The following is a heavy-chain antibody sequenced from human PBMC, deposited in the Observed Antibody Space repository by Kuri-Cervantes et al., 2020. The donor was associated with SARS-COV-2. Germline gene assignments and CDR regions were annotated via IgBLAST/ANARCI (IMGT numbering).Heavy chain of an antibody. CDR1: GFTFSSYS. CDR2: ISSSSSYI. CDR3: ARNPPSQCCSGGSCRTDV. Sequence: GGSLRLSCAASGFTFSSYSMNWVRQAPGKGLEWVSSISSSSSYIYYADSVKGRFTISRDNAKNSLYLQMNSLRAEDTAVYYCARNPPSQCCSGGSCRTDVWGQGTTVTVSS. J-gene: IGHJ6*02. D-gene: IGHD2-15*01. V-gene: IGHV3-21*01.